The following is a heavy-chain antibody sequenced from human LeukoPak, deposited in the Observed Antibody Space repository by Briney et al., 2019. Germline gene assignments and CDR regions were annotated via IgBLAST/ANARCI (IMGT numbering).Heavy chain of an antibody. CDR2: IYYSGST. CDR3: ARAASTIGAGYHLHMDV. CDR1: GGSISSYY. D-gene: IGHD2-2*01. J-gene: IGHJ6*03. Sequence: PSETLSLTCTVSGGSISSYYWSWIRQPPGKGLEWIGYIYYSGSTNYNPSLKSRVTISVDTSKNQFSLKLSSVTAADTAVYYCARAASTIGAGYHLHMDVWGKGTTVTVSS. V-gene: IGHV4-59*12.